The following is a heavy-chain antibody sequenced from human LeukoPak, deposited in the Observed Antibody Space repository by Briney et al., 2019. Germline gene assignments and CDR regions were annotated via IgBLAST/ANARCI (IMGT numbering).Heavy chain of an antibody. CDR3: ARTPDSGYDYFRWFDP. V-gene: IGHV4-4*09. D-gene: IGHD5-12*01. Sequence: SETLSLTCTVSGGSISSYYWSWIRQPPGRGLEWIGYIYTSGSTNYNPSLKSRVTISVDTSKNQFSLKLSSVTAADTAVYYCARTPDSGYDYFRWFDPWGQGTLVTVSS. CDR2: IYTSGST. J-gene: IGHJ5*02. CDR1: GGSISSYY.